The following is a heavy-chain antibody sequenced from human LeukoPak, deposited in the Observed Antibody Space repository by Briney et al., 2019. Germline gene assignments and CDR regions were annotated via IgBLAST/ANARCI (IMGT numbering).Heavy chain of an antibody. V-gene: IGHV4-4*09. CDR2: IYTSGST. D-gene: IGHD3-10*01. CDR3: ARIGHYYSYMDV. J-gene: IGHJ6*03. Sequence: SETLSLTCTVSGGSISSYYWSWIRQPPGKGLEWIGSIYTSGSTNHNPSLKSRVTISVDTSKNQFSLKLSSVTAADTAVYYCARIGHYYSYMDVWGKGTTVTVSS. CDR1: GGSISSYY.